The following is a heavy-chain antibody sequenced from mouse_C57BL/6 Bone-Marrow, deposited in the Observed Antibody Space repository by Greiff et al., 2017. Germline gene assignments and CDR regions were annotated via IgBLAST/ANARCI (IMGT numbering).Heavy chain of an antibody. CDR1: GFNIKDDY. D-gene: IGHD2-4*01. CDR3: TTGIYYDYDEGDY. Sequence: EVQLQESGAELVRPGASVKLSCTASGFNIKDDYMHWVKQRPEQGLEWIGWIDPENGDTEYASKFQGKATITADTSSNTAYLQLSSLTSEDTAVYYCTTGIYYDYDEGDYWGQGTTLTVSS. CDR2: IDPENGDT. V-gene: IGHV14-4*01. J-gene: IGHJ2*01.